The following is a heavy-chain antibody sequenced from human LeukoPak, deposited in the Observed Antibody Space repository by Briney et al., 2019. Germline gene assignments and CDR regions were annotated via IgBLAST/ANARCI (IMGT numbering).Heavy chain of an antibody. Sequence: ASVKVSCKASGYTFSTYDINWVRQATGQGLEWMGWMNPNSGNTGYAQKFQGRVTMTRNTSISTAYMELSGLRSEDTAVYYCARVRFDGPGIYYRGLAYWGQGSLVTVSS. D-gene: IGHD3-10*01. V-gene: IGHV1-8*01. CDR3: ARVRFDGPGIYYRGLAY. CDR1: GYTFSTYD. J-gene: IGHJ4*02. CDR2: MNPNSGNT.